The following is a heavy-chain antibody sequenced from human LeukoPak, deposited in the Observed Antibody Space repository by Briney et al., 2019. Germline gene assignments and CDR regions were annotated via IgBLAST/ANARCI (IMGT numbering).Heavy chain of an antibody. CDR2: INPSGGST. D-gene: IGHD3-22*01. J-gene: IGHJ4*02. CDR3: ARETGSGDSSGYSSGY. Sequence: GASVTVSCKASGYTFTSYYMHWVRQAPGQGLEWMGIINPSGGSTSYAQKFQGRVTMTRDTSTSTVYMELSSLRSEDTAVYYCARETGSGDSSGYSSGYWGQGTLVTVSS. V-gene: IGHV1-46*01. CDR1: GYTFTSYY.